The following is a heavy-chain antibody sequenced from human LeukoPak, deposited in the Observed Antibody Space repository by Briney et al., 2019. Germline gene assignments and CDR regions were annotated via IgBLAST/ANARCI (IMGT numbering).Heavy chain of an antibody. CDR1: GFTFSSYG. CDR3: AKDLGELIPFDI. CDR2: IRYDGSNK. V-gene: IGHV3-30*02. J-gene: IGHJ3*02. D-gene: IGHD3-10*01. Sequence: QPGESLRLSCAASGFTFSSYGMHWVRQAPGKGLEWVAFIRYDGSNKYYADSVKGRFTISRDNSKNTLYLQMNSLRAEDTAVYYCAKDLGELIPFDIWGQGTMVTVSS.